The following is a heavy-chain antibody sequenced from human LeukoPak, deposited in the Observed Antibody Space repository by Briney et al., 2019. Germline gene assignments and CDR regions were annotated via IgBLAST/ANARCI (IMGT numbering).Heavy chain of an antibody. Sequence: ASVKVSCKASGYTFTSYAMHWVRQAPGQRLEWMGWINAGNGNTKYSQKFQGRVTITRDTSASTIYMELSSLRSEDTAVYYCARAFVIRNWFDPWGQGILVTVSS. CDR3: ARAFVIRNWFDP. CDR2: INAGNGNT. J-gene: IGHJ5*02. CDR1: GYTFTSYA. V-gene: IGHV1-3*01. D-gene: IGHD2-21*01.